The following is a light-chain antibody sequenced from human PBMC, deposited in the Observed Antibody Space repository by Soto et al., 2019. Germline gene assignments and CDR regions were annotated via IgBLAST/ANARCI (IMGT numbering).Light chain of an antibody. V-gene: IGKV1-17*03. CDR3: LQPNFYPPT. CDR1: QGIHKY. Sequence: DIQMTQSPSAMSASVGDRVTITCRASQGIHKYLAWFQQKPGKVPKRLIYGASNLQSGVPSRFSGSGSGTEFTLTISSLQPEDFATYYCLQPNFYPPTFGQGTRLE. J-gene: IGKJ5*01. CDR2: GAS.